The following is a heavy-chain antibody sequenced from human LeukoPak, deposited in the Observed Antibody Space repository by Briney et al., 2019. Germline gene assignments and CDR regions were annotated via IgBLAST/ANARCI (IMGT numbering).Heavy chain of an antibody. CDR3: ARGLFVDGTYYFDY. Sequence: SETLSLTCAVSGYSISSGYYWGWIRQPPGKGLEWIGSIYHSGSTYYNPSLKSRVTISVDTSKNQFSLKLSSVTAADTAVYYCARGLFVDGTYYFDYWGQGTLVTVSS. CDR2: IYHSGST. CDR1: GYSISSGYY. J-gene: IGHJ4*02. V-gene: IGHV4-38-2*01. D-gene: IGHD3-3*01.